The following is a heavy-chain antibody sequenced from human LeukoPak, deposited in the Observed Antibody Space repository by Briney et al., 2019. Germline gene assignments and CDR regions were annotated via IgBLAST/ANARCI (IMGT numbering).Heavy chain of an antibody. CDR2: INHSGST. J-gene: IGHJ4*02. D-gene: IGHD6-6*01. CDR3: ARSAGAARRPSCFDY. Sequence: PSETLSLTCAVYGGSFSGYYWSWIRQPPGKGLEWIGEINHSGSTNYNPSLKRRVTISVDTSKNQFSLKLSSVTAADTAVYYCARSAGAARRPSCFDYWGQGTLVTVSS. V-gene: IGHV4-34*01. CDR1: GGSFSGYY.